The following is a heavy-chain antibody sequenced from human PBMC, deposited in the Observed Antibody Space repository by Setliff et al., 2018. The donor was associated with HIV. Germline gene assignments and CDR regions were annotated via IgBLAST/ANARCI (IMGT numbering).Heavy chain of an antibody. D-gene: IGHD1-1*01. Sequence: VASVKVSCKASGGSFSDYSISWVRQAPGQAFEWMGGIIPMVSLPNFAQSFLGRLTITANRSTTTAYTELSRLTSEDTAVYYCARGQLKPTGYFFDHWGLGTLVTVS. V-gene: IGHV1-69*10. CDR1: GGSFSDYS. J-gene: IGHJ4*02. CDR2: IIPMVSLP. CDR3: ARGQLKPTGYFFDH.